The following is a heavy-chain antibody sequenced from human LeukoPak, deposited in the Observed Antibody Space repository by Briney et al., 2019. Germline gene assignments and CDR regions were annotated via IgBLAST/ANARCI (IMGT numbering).Heavy chain of an antibody. CDR3: ANLRGNNWYIEY. D-gene: IGHD1-1*01. CDR1: GFTFRNYG. CDR2: VSYDGRNT. Sequence: PGKSLRLSCAASGFTFRNYGMHWVRQARGKGLEWVAVVSYDGRNTYYVDSVKGRFTVSRDNSKNTLYLQMNNLRVEDTAVYYCANLRGNNWYIEYWGQGTLVTVSS. V-gene: IGHV3-30*18. J-gene: IGHJ4*02.